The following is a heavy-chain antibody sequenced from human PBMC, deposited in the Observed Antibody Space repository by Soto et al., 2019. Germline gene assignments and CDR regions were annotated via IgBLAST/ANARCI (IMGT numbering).Heavy chain of an antibody. V-gene: IGHV4-34*12. CDR1: GASLGGFH. CDR3: ARSPLGYDYVRQTWREVGDSFDI. CDR2: LIHGGST. Sequence: PSETLSLTCAIYGASLGGFHWTWLRQAPGKGLEWIGELIHGGSTNYNPSLKSRVSFSLDTSKKQFSLHLMSVTAADTAVYYCARSPLGYDYVRQTWREVGDSFDIWGRGTMVTVSS. D-gene: IGHD3-16*01. J-gene: IGHJ3*02.